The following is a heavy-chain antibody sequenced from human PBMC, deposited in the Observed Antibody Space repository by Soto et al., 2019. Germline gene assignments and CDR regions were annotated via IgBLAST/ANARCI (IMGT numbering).Heavy chain of an antibody. CDR1: GGTFSSYA. J-gene: IGHJ6*02. V-gene: IGHV1-69*13. CDR3: ARHDCISTSCYYYYYYSMDV. D-gene: IGHD2-2*01. Sequence: SVKVSYKTSGGTFSSYAISWVRQAPGQGLEWMGGIIPIFDTANYAQKFQGRVTITADESTSTAYMELSSLRSEDTAVYYCARHDCISTSCYYYYYYSMDVWGQGITVTVSS. CDR2: IIPIFDTA.